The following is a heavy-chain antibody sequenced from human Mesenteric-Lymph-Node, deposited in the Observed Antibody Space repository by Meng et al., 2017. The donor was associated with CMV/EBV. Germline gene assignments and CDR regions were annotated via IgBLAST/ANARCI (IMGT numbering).Heavy chain of an antibody. CDR3: ARGGDIVVVPAANDAFDI. Sequence: GGSLRLSCAASAFTFSSHSMSWVRQAPGKGLEWVSSISSSSSYIYYADSVKGRFTISRDNAKNSLYLQMNSLRAEDTAVYYCARGGDIVVVPAANDAFDIWGQGTMVTVSS. J-gene: IGHJ3*02. D-gene: IGHD2-2*01. V-gene: IGHV3-21*01. CDR2: ISSSSSYI. CDR1: AFTFSSHS.